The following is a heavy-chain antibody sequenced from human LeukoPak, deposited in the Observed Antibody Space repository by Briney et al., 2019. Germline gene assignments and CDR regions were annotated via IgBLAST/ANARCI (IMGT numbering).Heavy chain of an antibody. V-gene: IGHV3-7*03. J-gene: IGHJ4*02. CDR2: IKEDGSQK. CDR3: AKEPTLRPEDYFDY. Sequence: GGSLRLSCAASGFTFSTFSRSWMSWVRQAPGKGLEWVANIKEDGSQKYYVDSVKGRFTISRDNARNSLYLQMNSLRAEDTAVYYCAKEPTLRPEDYFDYWGQGTLVTVSS. CDR1: GFTFSTFSRSW. D-gene: IGHD4-17*01.